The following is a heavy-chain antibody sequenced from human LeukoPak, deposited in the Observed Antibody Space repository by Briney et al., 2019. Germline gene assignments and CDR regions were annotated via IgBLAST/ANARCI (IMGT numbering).Heavy chain of an antibody. CDR1: GGSISPYF. J-gene: IGHJ4*02. Sequence: PSETLSLTCTVSGGSISPYFWSWIRQPPGKGLEWIGYIYYSGSTSYNPSLKGRVTISVDTSKNQFSLRPSSVTAADTAVYYCARHYPNHRFDSSGYYFGGFDYWGQGTLVTVSS. CDR2: IYYSGST. D-gene: IGHD3-22*01. CDR3: ARHYPNHRFDSSGYYFGGFDY. V-gene: IGHV4-59*08.